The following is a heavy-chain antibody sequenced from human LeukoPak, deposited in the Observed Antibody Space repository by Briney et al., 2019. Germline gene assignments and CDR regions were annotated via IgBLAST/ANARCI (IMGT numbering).Heavy chain of an antibody. CDR1: GFTVSSYG. J-gene: IGHJ6*04. D-gene: IGHD3-10*02. CDR2: FSGTDGGT. CDR3: AELGITMIGGV. V-gene: IGHV3-23*01. Sequence: QPGGSLRLSCAASGFTVSSYGMTWVRQAPGKGLEWVSSFSGTDGGTYYADSVKGRFTISRDNSKNTLYLQMNSLRAEDTAVYYCAELGITMIGGVWGKGTTVTISS.